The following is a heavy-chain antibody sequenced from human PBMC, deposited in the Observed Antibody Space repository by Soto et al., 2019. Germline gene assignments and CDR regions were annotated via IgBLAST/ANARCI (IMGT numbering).Heavy chain of an antibody. CDR1: GFPFSSYW. J-gene: IGHJ6*03. V-gene: IGHV3-74*01. CDR2: IKYDGTIT. Sequence: EVQLVESGGGSVQPGESLRLSCAASGFPFSSYWIHWVRQAPGKGLMWVSRIKYDGTITNHADSLKGGLTISRDNAKNTVYLQMNSLRVEDTAVYHCARGAKGGYYVDVWGKGPRVTVSS. CDR3: ARGAKGGYYVDV. D-gene: IGHD6-13*01.